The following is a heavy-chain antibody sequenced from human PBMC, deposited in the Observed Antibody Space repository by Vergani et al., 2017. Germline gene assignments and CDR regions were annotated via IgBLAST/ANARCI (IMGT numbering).Heavy chain of an antibody. CDR2: ISSDSRYI. D-gene: IGHD1-1*01. CDR3: TRDSTRVKDHDAFDF. Sequence: EVQLVESGGGLVKPGESLRLSCAASGFTFGTYSMNWVRQAPGKGLEWVSSISSDSRYIYQPDSMKGRFTVSRDNAKNSLYLPMDSLRAEDTAMYYCTRDSTRVKDHDAFDFWGQGTMVTVSS. J-gene: IGHJ3*01. CDR1: GFTFGTYS. V-gene: IGHV3-21*06.